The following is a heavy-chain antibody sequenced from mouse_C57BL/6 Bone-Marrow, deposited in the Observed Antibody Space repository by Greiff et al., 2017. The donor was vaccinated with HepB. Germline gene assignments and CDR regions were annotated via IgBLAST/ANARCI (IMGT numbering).Heavy chain of an antibody. CDR3: ARIGTGTWYFDV. Sequence: QVQLKQPGAELVKPGASVKMSCKASGYTFTSYWITWVKQRPGQGLEWIGDIYPGSGSTNYNEKFKSKATLTVDTSSSTAYMQLSSLTSEDSAVYYCARIGTGTWYFDVWGTGTTVTVSS. V-gene: IGHV1-55*01. CDR2: IYPGSGST. D-gene: IGHD4-1*01. J-gene: IGHJ1*03. CDR1: GYTFTSYW.